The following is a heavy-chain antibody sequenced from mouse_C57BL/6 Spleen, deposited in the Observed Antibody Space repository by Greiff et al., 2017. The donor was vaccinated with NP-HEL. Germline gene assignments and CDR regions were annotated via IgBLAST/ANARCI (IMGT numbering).Heavy chain of an antibody. J-gene: IGHJ1*03. Sequence: DVKLQESGPGLVKPSQPVFLTCTVTGISITTGNYRWSWIRQFPGNKLEWIGYIYYSGTITYNPSLTSRTTITRDTPKNQFFLEMNSLTAEDTATYYCARDRTTVVGYFDVWGTGTTVTVSS. D-gene: IGHD1-1*01. CDR3: ARDRTTVVGYFDV. CDR1: GISITTGNYR. CDR2: IYYSGTI. V-gene: IGHV3-5*01.